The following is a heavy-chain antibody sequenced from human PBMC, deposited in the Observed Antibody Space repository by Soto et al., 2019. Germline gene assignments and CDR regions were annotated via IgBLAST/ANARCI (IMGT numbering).Heavy chain of an antibody. D-gene: IGHD2-15*01. CDR3: ARDLRARVRYCSGGSCYSFFYY. Sequence: QVQLVQSGAEVKKPGASVKVSCKASGYTFTSYGISWVRQAPGQGLEWMGWISAYNGNTNYAQKLQGRVTMTTDTSTSTAYMELKSLRSDDTAVYYCARDLRARVRYCSGGSCYSFFYYWGQGTLVTVSS. CDR1: GYTFTSYG. J-gene: IGHJ4*02. CDR2: ISAYNGNT. V-gene: IGHV1-18*04.